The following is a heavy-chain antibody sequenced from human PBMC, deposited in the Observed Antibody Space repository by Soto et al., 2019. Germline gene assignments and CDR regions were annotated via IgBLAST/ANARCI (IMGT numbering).Heavy chain of an antibody. J-gene: IGHJ6*02. CDR1: GFTFSSYA. CDR3: AKEAFFGIAAPTWPMAV. V-gene: IGHV3-23*01. Sequence: GGSLRLSCAASGFTFSSYAMSWVRQAPGKGLEWVSAISGSGGSTYYADSVKGRFTISRDNSKNTLYLQMNSLRAEDTAVYYCAKEAFFGIAAPTWPMAVWGQGTRVTVSS. D-gene: IGHD6-6*01. CDR2: ISGSGGST.